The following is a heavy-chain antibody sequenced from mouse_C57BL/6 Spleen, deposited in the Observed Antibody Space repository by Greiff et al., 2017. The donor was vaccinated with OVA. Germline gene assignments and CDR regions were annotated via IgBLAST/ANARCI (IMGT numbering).Heavy chain of an antibody. J-gene: IGHJ2*01. V-gene: IGHV1-78*01. Sequence: VKLVESDAELVKPGASVKISCKVSGYTFTDHTIHWMKQRPEQGLEWIGYIYPRDGSTKYNGKFKGKATLTADKSSSTAYMQLNSLTSEDSAVYFCARSHSYYSIYFDYWGQGTTLTVSS. CDR1: GYTFTDHT. CDR2: IYPRDGST. D-gene: IGHD2-12*01. CDR3: ARSHSYYSIYFDY.